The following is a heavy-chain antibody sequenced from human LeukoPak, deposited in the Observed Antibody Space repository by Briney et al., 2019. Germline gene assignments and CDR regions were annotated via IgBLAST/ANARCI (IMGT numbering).Heavy chain of an antibody. CDR1: GFTFSSHA. D-gene: IGHD1-1*01. CDR2: ISGSDGTT. J-gene: IGHJ4*02. Sequence: GGSLRLSCAASGFTFSSHAMSWVRQAPGKGLEWVSSISGSDGTTYYADSVKGRFTISRDNSKYTLSLQMNSLRAEDTAVYYCAKVDNWKYGHHDFWGQGTLVTVSS. CDR3: AKVDNWKYGHHDF. V-gene: IGHV3-23*01.